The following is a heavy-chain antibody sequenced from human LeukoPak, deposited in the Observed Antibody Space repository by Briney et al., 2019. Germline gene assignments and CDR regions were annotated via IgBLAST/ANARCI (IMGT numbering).Heavy chain of an antibody. J-gene: IGHJ4*02. Sequence: GGSLRLSCAASGFTFSSFWMHWVRQAPGEGLVWVSRISTDGTYTDYADSVKGRFTISRDNAKNTLYLQMNSLRAEDTAVYYCARDSYYDSSGYPSDYWGQGTLVTVSS. CDR3: ARDSYYDSSGYPSDY. CDR2: ISTDGTYT. V-gene: IGHV3-74*01. CDR1: GFTFSSFW. D-gene: IGHD3-22*01.